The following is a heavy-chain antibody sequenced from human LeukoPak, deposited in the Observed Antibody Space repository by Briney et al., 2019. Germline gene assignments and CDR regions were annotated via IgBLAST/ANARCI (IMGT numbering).Heavy chain of an antibody. CDR2: IYTSGST. J-gene: IGHJ6*03. CDR3: ARVGVVPAVTGVDYYYYYMDV. Sequence: SETLSLTRTVSGGSISSYYWSWIRQPAGKGLEWIGRIYTSGSTNYNPSLKSRVTMSVDTSKNQFSLKLSSVTAADTAVYYCARVGVVPAVTGVDYYYYYMDVWGKGTTVTVSS. D-gene: IGHD2-2*01. V-gene: IGHV4-4*07. CDR1: GGSISSYY.